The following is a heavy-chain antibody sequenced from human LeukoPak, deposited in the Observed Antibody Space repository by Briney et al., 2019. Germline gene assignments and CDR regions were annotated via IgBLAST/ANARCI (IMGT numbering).Heavy chain of an antibody. J-gene: IGHJ4*02. V-gene: IGHV3-23*01. D-gene: IGHD2-21*01. Sequence: GGSLRLSCVASGFTFNNYAMSWVRQTPGRGLEWVSAMSGSGTSTYYVDSVKGRFTISRDTSKSTVYLQMNSLRAEDTAVYYCARIAPKSICFDYWGQGTLVTVSS. CDR2: MSGSGTST. CDR1: GFTFNNYA. CDR3: ARIAPKSICFDY.